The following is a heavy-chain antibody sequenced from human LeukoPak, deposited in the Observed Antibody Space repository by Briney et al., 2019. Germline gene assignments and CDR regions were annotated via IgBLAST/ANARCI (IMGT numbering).Heavy chain of an antibody. CDR2: ISSSSCYI. CDR3: ARDGAAADLFDY. Sequence: GGSLRLSCAASGFTFSSYSMNWVRQAPGKGLEWVSSISSSSCYIYYADSVKGRFTMSRDNAKNSLYLQMNSLRAEDTAVYYCARDGAAADLFDYWGQGTLVTASS. V-gene: IGHV3-21*01. D-gene: IGHD6-13*01. J-gene: IGHJ4*02. CDR1: GFTFSSYS.